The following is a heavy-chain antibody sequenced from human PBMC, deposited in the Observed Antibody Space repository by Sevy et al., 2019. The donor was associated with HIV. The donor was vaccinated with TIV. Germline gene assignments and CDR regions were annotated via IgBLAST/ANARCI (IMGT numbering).Heavy chain of an antibody. V-gene: IGHV1-24*01. CDR2: FDPEDGET. CDR1: GYTLTQVS. Sequence: ASVKVSCKVSGYTLTQVSMHWVRQAPGEGLEWMGSFDPEDGETIYAQKFQGRVTMTEDTSTDTAYMELNSLRSEDTAVYFCATTKDYYDSSGCPFDYWCQGTLVTVSS. J-gene: IGHJ4*02. CDR3: ATTKDYYDSSGCPFDY. D-gene: IGHD3-22*01.